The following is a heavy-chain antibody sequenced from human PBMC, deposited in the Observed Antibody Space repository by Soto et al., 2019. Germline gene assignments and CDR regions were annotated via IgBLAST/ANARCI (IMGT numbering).Heavy chain of an antibody. CDR3: ARDQEVRGVIGQLDY. Sequence: QVQLVESGGGVVQPGRSLRLSCAASGFTFSSYGMHWVRQAPGKGLEWVAVIWYDGSNKYYADSVKGRFTISRDNSKNTLYLQMNSLRAKDTAVYYCARDQEVRGVIGQLDYWGQGTLVTVSS. CDR2: IWYDGSNK. D-gene: IGHD3-10*01. J-gene: IGHJ4*02. CDR1: GFTFSSYG. V-gene: IGHV3-33*01.